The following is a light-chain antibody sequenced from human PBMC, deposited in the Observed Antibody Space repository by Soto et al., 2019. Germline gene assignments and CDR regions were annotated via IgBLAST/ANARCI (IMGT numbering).Light chain of an antibody. CDR3: QAYDSRLSGWV. CDR2: GNS. Sequence: QSVLTQPPSVSGAPGQRVTISCTGSSSNIGAGYDVHWYQQLPGTAPKLLIYGNSNRPSGVPDRFSGSKSGTSASLAITGLRAGDEADYYCQAYDSRLSGWVFGGGTKLTVL. V-gene: IGLV1-40*01. J-gene: IGLJ3*02. CDR1: SSNIGAGYD.